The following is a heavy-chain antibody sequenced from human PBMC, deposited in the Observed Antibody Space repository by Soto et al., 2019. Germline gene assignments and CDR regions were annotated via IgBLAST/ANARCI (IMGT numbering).Heavy chain of an antibody. CDR3: ARGRMGAALFSHPRAYYYAFAP. J-gene: IGHJ5*02. Sequence: QVQLVQSGAEVRKPGASVKVSCRASGYTFATYDINWVRQATGQGLEWLGWMNPDSGDTGYGRKFQGRVTLTRNTSIGTAYMGLGILRSDDSAMYYCARGRMGAALFSHPRAYYYAFAPWGQGTLVTVSS. V-gene: IGHV1-8*01. CDR1: GYTFATYD. CDR2: MNPDSGDT. D-gene: IGHD3-22*01.